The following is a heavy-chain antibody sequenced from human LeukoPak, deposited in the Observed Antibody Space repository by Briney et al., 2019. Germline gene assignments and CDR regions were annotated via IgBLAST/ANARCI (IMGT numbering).Heavy chain of an antibody. CDR1: GGSISSYY. CDR2: IYTSGST. D-gene: IGHD1-26*01. J-gene: IGHJ4*02. CDR3: ARENSGSYREFDY. Sequence: SETLSLTCTVSGGSISSYYWSWIRQPAGKGLEWIGRIYTSGSTNYNASLKSRVSMSVNTSKNQFSLKLSSVTAADTAVFYCARENSGSYREFDYWGQGTLVTVSS. V-gene: IGHV4-4*07.